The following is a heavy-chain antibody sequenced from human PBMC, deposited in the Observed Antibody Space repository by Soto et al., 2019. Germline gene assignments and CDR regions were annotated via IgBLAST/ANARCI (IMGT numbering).Heavy chain of an antibody. J-gene: IGHJ6*02. CDR1: GGSISSGGYY. V-gene: IGHV4-31*03. CDR3: AKGEVRGVTHGMDV. D-gene: IGHD3-10*01. Sequence: KTSETLSLTCTVSGGSISSGGYYWSWIRQHPGKGLEWIGYIYYSGSTYYNPSLKSRVTISVDTSKNQFSLKLSSVTAADTAVYYCAKGEVRGVTHGMDVWGQGTTVTVSS. CDR2: IYYSGST.